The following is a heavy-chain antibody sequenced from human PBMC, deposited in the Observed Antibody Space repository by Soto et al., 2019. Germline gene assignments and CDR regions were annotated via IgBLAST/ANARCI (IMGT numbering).Heavy chain of an antibody. CDR3: ARQGYCSGGSCYHDAFDI. CDR1: GYTFTSYD. CDR2: MNPNSGNT. D-gene: IGHD2-15*01. J-gene: IGHJ3*02. Sequence: QVQLVQSGAEVKKPGASVKVSCKSSGYTFTSYDINWVRQATGQGLEWMGWMNPNSGNTGYAQKFQGRVTMTKNTSISTAYMELSSLRSEDTAVYYCARQGYCSGGSCYHDAFDILGQGTMVTVSS. V-gene: IGHV1-8*01.